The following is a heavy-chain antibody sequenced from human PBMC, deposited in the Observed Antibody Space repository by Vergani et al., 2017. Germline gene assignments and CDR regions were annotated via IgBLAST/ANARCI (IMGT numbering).Heavy chain of an antibody. CDR2: IYYSGST. J-gene: IGHJ2*01. V-gene: IGHV4-39*07. D-gene: IGHD3-3*01. CDR3: ARDREYDFWSGYETEYWYFDL. Sequence: QVQLQESGPGLVKPSETLSLTCTVFGGPISSSSYYWGWIRQPPGKGLVWIGSIYYSGSTYYNPSLKSRVTRTVDTSKSQFSLTLSSVTAADTAVYYCARDREYDFWSGYETEYWYFDLWGRGTLVTVSS. CDR1: GGPISSSSYY.